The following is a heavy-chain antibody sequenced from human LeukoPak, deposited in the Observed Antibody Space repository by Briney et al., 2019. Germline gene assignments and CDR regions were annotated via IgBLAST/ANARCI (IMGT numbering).Heavy chain of an antibody. J-gene: IGHJ4*02. CDR1: GYTFTGYY. CDR2: INPNSGGT. V-gene: IGHV1-2*02. CDR3: ARDGAGDSSSWPFDY. D-gene: IGHD6-13*01. Sequence: ASVKVSCKASGYTFTGYYMHWVRQAPGQGLEWMGWINPNSGGTNYAQEFQGRVTMTRDASISTAYMELSRLRSDDTAVYYCARDGAGDSSSWPFDYWGQGTLVTVSS.